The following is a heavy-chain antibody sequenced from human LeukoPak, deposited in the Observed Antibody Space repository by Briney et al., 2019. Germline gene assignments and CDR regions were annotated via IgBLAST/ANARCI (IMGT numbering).Heavy chain of an antibody. Sequence: PSETLSLTCTVSGGSISSYYWSWIRRPPGKGLEWIGYIYYSGSTNYNPSLKSRVTISVDTSKNQFSLKLSSVTAADTAVYYCARMYYDILTGYAFDYYGMDVWGQGTTVTVSS. CDR3: ARMYYDILTGYAFDYYGMDV. V-gene: IGHV4-59*08. CDR2: IYYSGST. D-gene: IGHD3-9*01. CDR1: GGSISSYY. J-gene: IGHJ6*02.